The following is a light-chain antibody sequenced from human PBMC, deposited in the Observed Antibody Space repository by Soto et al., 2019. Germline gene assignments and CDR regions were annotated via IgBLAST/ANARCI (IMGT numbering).Light chain of an antibody. CDR3: ISYTTRSTLYV. Sequence: QVVLTQPASVSGSPGQSITVSCSGTISYFGAYNYVSWYQQHPGKAPKLMISEVSNRPSGVSNRFSGSKSGNTASLTISGLQAEDEADYYCISYTTRSTLYVFGTGTKVTVL. CDR2: EVS. J-gene: IGLJ1*01. V-gene: IGLV2-14*01. CDR1: ISYFGAYNY.